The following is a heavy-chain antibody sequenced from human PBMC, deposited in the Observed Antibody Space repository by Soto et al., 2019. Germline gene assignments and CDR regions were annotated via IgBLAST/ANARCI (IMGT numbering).Heavy chain of an antibody. Sequence: GASVKVSCKASGYTFTGYYMHWVRQAPGQGPEWMGWINPNSGGTNYAQKFQGRVTMTRDTSISTAYMELSRRRSDDKAVYYCARGIGYCSSTSCSWCYYYGIDGWGQGPTVTVST. V-gene: IGHV1-2*02. D-gene: IGHD2-2*01. CDR2: INPNSGGT. J-gene: IGHJ6*01. CDR3: ARGIGYCSSTSCSWCYYYGIDG. CDR1: GYTFTGYY.